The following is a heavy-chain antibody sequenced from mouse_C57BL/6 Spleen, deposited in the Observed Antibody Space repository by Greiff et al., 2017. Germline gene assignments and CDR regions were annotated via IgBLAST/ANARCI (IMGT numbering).Heavy chain of an antibody. CDR2: IYPSDSET. Sequence: QVQLQQPGAELVRPGSSVKLSCKASGYTFTSYWMDWVKQRPGQGLEWIGNIYPSDSETHYNQKFKDKATLTVDKSSSTAYMQLSSLTSEDSAVYYGARGAYDGPAWFAYWGQGTLVTVSA. V-gene: IGHV1-61*01. CDR1: GYTFTSYW. J-gene: IGHJ3*01. CDR3: ARGAYDGPAWFAY. D-gene: IGHD2-3*01.